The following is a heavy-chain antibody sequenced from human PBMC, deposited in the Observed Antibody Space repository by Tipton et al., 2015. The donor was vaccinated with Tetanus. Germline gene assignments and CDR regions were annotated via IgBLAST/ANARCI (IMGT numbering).Heavy chain of an antibody. Sequence: TLSLTCNVSGGSISSNLYYWHWIRQPPGKGLEWIGYIYYSGSTNYNPSLKSRVTISVDTSKNQFSLKLSSVTAADTAVYYCARGGNAAAGGGLDYWGQGTLVTVSS. D-gene: IGHD6-13*01. CDR3: ARGGNAAAGGGLDY. J-gene: IGHJ4*02. CDR1: GGSISSNLYY. CDR2: IYYSGST. V-gene: IGHV4-61*01.